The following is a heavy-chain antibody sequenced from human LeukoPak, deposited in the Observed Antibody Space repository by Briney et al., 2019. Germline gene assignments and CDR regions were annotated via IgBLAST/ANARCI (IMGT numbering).Heavy chain of an antibody. J-gene: IGHJ4*02. CDR2: IWYDGSNK. D-gene: IGHD5-24*01. Sequence: GRSLRLSCAASGVTFSSYGMHWVRQAPGKGLEWVAVIWYDGSNKYYADSVKGRFTISRDNSKNTLYLQMNSLRAEDTAVYYCARSVDPIDYWGQGTLVTVSS. V-gene: IGHV3-33*01. CDR1: GVTFSSYG. CDR3: ARSVDPIDY.